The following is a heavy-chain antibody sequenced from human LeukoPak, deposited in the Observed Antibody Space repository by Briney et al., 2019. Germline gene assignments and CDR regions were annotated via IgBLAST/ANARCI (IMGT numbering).Heavy chain of an antibody. CDR3: ARGTRGDILTGYPLGY. D-gene: IGHD3-9*01. V-gene: IGHV1-8*01. CDR1: GYTFTSYD. Sequence: ASVKVSCKASGYTFTSYDINWVRQATGQGLEWMGWMNPNSGNTGYAQKFQGRVTTTRNTSISTAYMEVSSLRSEDTAVYYCARGTRGDILTGYPLGYWGQGTLVTVSS. CDR2: MNPNSGNT. J-gene: IGHJ4*02.